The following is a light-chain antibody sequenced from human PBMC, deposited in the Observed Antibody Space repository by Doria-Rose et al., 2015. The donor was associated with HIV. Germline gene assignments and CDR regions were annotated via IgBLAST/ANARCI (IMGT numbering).Light chain of an antibody. CDR3: QQYYSYPRA. V-gene: IGKV1-8*01. Sequence: LTQPPSSFSASTGDRVTITCRASQGISSYLAWYQQKPGKAPNLLIYAASTLQSGVPSRFGGSGSGTDFTLTISCLQSEDFATYHCQQYYSYPRAFGQGTRLEIK. J-gene: IGKJ5*01. CDR1: QGISSY. CDR2: AAS.